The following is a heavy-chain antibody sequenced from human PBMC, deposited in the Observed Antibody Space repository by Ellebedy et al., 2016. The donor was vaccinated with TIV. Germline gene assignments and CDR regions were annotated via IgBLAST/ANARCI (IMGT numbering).Heavy chain of an antibody. CDR1: GFTFSSYA. CDR3: ARDPALPRGRFDT. V-gene: IGHV3-23*01. Sequence: PGGSLRLSCAASGFTFSSYAMTWVRQAPGKGLEWVSAISGSGVSTYYADSVKGRFTISRDNSKNTLYLQMNSLRAEDTAVYYCARDPALPRGRFDTWGQGTLVTVSS. J-gene: IGHJ5*02. CDR2: ISGSGVST.